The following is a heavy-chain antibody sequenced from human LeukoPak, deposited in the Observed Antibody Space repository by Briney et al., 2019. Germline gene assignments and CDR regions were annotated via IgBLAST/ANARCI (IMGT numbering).Heavy chain of an antibody. V-gene: IGHV1-2*02. D-gene: IGHD2-15*01. CDR3: TRVGPDTYCSGGSCYVDH. CDR1: GYTFTDYF. CDR2: INPNNGGT. J-gene: IGHJ4*02. Sequence: ASVKVSCKASGYTFTDYFIRWVRQAPGQGLEWMGRINPNNGGTNFAQKFQGRVTMTRDTSSTTAYMELSGLRSDDTAVYYCTRVGPDTYCSGGSCYVDHWGQGTLVTVSS.